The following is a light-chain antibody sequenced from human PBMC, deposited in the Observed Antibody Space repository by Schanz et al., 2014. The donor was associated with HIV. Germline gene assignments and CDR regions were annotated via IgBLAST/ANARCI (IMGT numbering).Light chain of an antibody. CDR1: SSNIGSHN. V-gene: IGLV1-44*01. Sequence: QSVLTQPPSASGTPGQRVTISCSGSSSNIGSHNVIWYQQFPGTAPKLLIYNDNERPSGVPDRFSGSKSDTAASLAISGLQSEDEADYYCATWDDSLNGYVFGPGTKLTVL. J-gene: IGLJ1*01. CDR3: ATWDDSLNGYV. CDR2: NDN.